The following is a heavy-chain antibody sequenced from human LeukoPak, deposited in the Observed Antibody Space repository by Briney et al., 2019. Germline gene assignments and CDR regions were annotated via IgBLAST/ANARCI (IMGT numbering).Heavy chain of an antibody. CDR2: IYNSGST. Sequence: SGTLSLTCAVYGGSFSGYYWRWVRQPPGKGLEWVGEIYNSGSTNYNPSLKSRVTISVDTSKNHFSLKLRSVTAADTAVYYCARGRRAVAGTCWFDPWGQGTLVTVSS. V-gene: IGHV4-34*01. CDR1: GGSFSGYY. CDR3: ARGRRAVAGTCWFDP. D-gene: IGHD6-19*01. J-gene: IGHJ5*02.